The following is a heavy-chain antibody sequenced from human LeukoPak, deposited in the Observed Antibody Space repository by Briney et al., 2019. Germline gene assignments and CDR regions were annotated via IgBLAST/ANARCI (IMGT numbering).Heavy chain of an antibody. CDR2: INRSGST. CDR3: ASRGNNTAMVASYFDY. D-gene: IGHD5-18*01. V-gene: IGHV4-34*01. J-gene: IGHJ4*02. CDR1: GGSFSGYY. Sequence: PSETLSLTCAVYGGSFSGYYWSWIRQPPGKGLEWIGEINRSGSTNYNPSLKSRVTISVDTSKNQFSLKLSSVTAADTAVYYCASRGNNTAMVASYFDYWGQGTLVTVSS.